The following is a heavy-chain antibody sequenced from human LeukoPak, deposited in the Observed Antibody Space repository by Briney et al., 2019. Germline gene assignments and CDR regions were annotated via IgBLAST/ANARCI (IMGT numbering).Heavy chain of an antibody. J-gene: IGHJ1*01. V-gene: IGHV3-23*01. CDR3: AIMHGYYDGTGYWVQ. CDR1: GFTFSSYS. D-gene: IGHD3-22*01. CDR2: ITTNGGRT. Sequence: GGSLRLSCAASGFTFSSYSMNWVRQAPGKGLEWVSFITTNGGRTSYADSVEGRFTISRDNPRNTLYMQMNSLRDEDTAVYYCAIMHGYYDGTGYWVQWGQGTLVAVSS.